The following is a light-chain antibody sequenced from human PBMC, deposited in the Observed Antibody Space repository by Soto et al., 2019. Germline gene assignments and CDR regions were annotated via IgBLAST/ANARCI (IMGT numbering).Light chain of an antibody. V-gene: IGKV1-5*01. CDR2: DAS. CDR3: QQYNTYSPERT. Sequence: DIQMTQSPSTLSASVGDRVTITCRASQSISNWLAWYQQKPGKAPKLLIYDASSLESGFPSRFSGSGSGTEFTLTISSLQPDDFATYYCQQYNTYSPERTFGQGTKVEIK. J-gene: IGKJ1*01. CDR1: QSISNW.